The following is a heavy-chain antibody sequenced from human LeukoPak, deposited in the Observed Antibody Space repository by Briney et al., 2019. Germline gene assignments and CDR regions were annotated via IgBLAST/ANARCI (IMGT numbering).Heavy chain of an antibody. CDR3: ARRGGKDYGGYVLYYYYMDV. CDR2: ISAYNGKT. J-gene: IGHJ6*03. Sequence: ASVKVSCKASGYTFTSYGINWVRQAPGQGREWMGWISAYNGKTNYAQKFQDRVIMTTDTSTSTAYMELRSLRSDDTAVYYCARRGGKDYGGYVLYYYYMDVWGKGSTVTVSS. V-gene: IGHV1-18*01. CDR1: GYTFTSYG. D-gene: IGHD4-17*01.